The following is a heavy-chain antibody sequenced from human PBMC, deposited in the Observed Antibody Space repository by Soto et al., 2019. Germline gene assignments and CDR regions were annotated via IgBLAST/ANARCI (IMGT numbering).Heavy chain of an antibody. V-gene: IGHV4-28*01. Sequence: SETLSLTCAVSGYSISSSNWWGWIRQPPGKGLEWIGYIYYSGTTYYNPSLKSRVTMSVDTSKNQFSLKLTSVTAVDTAVYHCARREIQGPIGYWGQGTLVTVSS. D-gene: IGHD1-26*01. CDR1: GYSISSSNW. J-gene: IGHJ4*02. CDR3: ARREIQGPIGY. CDR2: IYYSGTT.